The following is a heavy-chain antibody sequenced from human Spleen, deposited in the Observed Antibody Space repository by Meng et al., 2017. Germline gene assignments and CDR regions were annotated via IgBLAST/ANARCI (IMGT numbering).Heavy chain of an antibody. CDR2: INPNSGGT. D-gene: IGHD3-10*01. J-gene: IGHJ6*02. V-gene: IGHV1-2*06. CDR1: GYTFTGYY. CDR3: ARDCAYYYGSGSYFDYYYYGLDV. Sequence: ASVKVSCKASGYTFTGYYMHWVRQAPGQGLEWMGRINPNSGGTIYAQKFQGRVTMTRDTSISTAYMDLSRLRSDDTALYYCARDCAYYYGSGSYFDYYYYGLDVWGQGTTVTVSS.